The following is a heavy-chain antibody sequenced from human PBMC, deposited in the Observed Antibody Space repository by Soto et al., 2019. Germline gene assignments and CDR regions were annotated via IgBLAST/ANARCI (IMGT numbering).Heavy chain of an antibody. CDR3: AARVAQGY. CDR1: GFTFSSYA. D-gene: IGHD3-3*01. CDR2: ISDSGGNI. Sequence: EVQLLESGGGLVQPGGSLRLSCATSGFTFSSYAMNWVRQAPGKGLEWVSAISDSGGNIYYADSVKGRFTISRDNSKNTLYLQMNSLRAEDTAVYYCAARVAQGYWGQGTLVTVSS. V-gene: IGHV3-23*01. J-gene: IGHJ4*02.